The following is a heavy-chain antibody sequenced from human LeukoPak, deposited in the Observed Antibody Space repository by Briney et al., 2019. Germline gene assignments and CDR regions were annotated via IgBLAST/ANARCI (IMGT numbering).Heavy chain of an antibody. J-gene: IGHJ3*02. CDR1: GGSITDYY. CDR2: DYYSGSS. V-gene: IGHV4-59*01. CDR3: ARHDPIVGTPDAFDI. D-gene: IGHD1-26*01. Sequence: PSETLSLTCTVSGGSITDYYWGWIRQPPGKGLEWIGYDYYSGSSNYNPSLKSRVTISLDTSKNQFSLKMSSVTAADTAVYYCARHDPIVGTPDAFDIWGQGTMVTVSS.